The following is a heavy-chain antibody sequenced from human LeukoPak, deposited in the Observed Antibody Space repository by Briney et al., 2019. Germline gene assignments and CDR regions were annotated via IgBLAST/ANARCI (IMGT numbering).Heavy chain of an antibody. Sequence: GGSLRLSCAASGFTFGSYGMSWVRQAPGRGLEWVSFITPNADRASYADSVEGRFTISRDNPRNTLYMQMNSLRDEDTAVYYCAIMHGYYDGSGYWVQWGQGTPVTVSS. D-gene: IGHD3-22*01. J-gene: IGHJ1*01. V-gene: IGHV3-23*01. CDR1: GFTFGSYG. CDR3: AIMHGYYDGSGYWVQ. CDR2: ITPNADRA.